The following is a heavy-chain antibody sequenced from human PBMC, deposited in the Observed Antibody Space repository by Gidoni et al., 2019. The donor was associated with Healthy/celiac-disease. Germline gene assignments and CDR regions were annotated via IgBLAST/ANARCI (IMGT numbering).Heavy chain of an antibody. CDR3: ARDHTAMGGWRGWFDP. J-gene: IGHJ5*02. CDR2: IIPSYGTA. D-gene: IGHD5-18*01. CDR1: VATFSSHA. Sequence: QVQSVPSGAELKKSGSSFYVSCRYSVATFSSHAISWVRQATGQGLEWMGGIIPSYGTANYAQKFQGRVTITADESTSTAYMELSSLRSEDTAVYYCARDHTAMGGWRGWFDPWGQGTLVTVSS. V-gene: IGHV1-69*01.